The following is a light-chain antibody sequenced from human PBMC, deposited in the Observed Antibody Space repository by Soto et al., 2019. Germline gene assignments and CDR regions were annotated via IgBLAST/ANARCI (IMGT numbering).Light chain of an antibody. V-gene: IGKV3-20*01. CDR2: AAS. CDR1: QRLSHNY. Sequence: EIVLTQYRGDLSSAPGGRPTLSSRASQRLSHNYLAWYQHKPAQAPRLLIYAASSRATGIPYRFSGSGSGTDFTLTISSLEPEDFAVYHCQQYCSPPRTFGQGTTVDTK. J-gene: IGKJ1*01. CDR3: QQYCSPPRT.